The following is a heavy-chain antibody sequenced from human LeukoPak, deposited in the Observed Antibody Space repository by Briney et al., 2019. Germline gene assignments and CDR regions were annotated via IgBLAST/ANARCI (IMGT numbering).Heavy chain of an antibody. CDR1: GGSFSGYY. Sequence: PETLSLTCAVYGGSFSGYYWSWIRQPPGKGLEWIGEINHSGSTNYNPSLKSRVTISVDTSKNQFSLKLSSVTAADTAVYYCARAGYSYGYGYYYMDVWGKGTTVTVSS. J-gene: IGHJ6*03. CDR3: ARAGYSYGYGYYYMDV. V-gene: IGHV4-34*01. D-gene: IGHD5-18*01. CDR2: INHSGST.